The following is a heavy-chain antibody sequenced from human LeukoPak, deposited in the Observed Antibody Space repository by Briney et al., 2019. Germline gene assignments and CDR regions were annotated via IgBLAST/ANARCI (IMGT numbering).Heavy chain of an antibody. CDR2: INPSGGST. CDR1: GYTFTSYY. V-gene: IGHV1-46*01. J-gene: IGHJ3*02. D-gene: IGHD2-21*02. CDR3: AVGLLVTRALNDAFDI. Sequence: ASVKVSCKASGYTFTSYYMHWVRQAPGQGLEWMGIINPSGGSTSYAQNFQGRVTMTRDTSTSTVYMELSSLRSEDTAVYYCAVGLLVTRALNDAFDIWGQGTMVTVSS.